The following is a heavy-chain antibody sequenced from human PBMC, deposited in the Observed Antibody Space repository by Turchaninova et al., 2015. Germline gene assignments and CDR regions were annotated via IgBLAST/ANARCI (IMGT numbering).Heavy chain of an antibody. CDR2: IRVDGNPT. Sequence: VQLVESGGGVVQPGESLRLSCTASGFTCTASGMHWVRQAPGKGLEGGGFIRVDGNPTYAADYGRCRFTISRDDAKSIVYLQMNSLRGDETAVYYCSKDGDYGPDYWGRGTLVTVSS. CDR3: SKDGDYGPDY. V-gene: IGHV3-30*02. CDR1: GFTCTASG. D-gene: IGHD3-16*01. J-gene: IGHJ4*02.